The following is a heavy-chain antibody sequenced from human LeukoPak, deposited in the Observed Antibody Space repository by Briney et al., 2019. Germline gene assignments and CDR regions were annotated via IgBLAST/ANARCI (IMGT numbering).Heavy chain of an antibody. Sequence: GGSLRLSCAASGLIFSASNMNWVRQAPGKGLEWISYISSYSGATYYADSVKGRFTISRDDAKNSLYLQMNSLRDEDTAVYYCARVRSGSYFDYWGQGTLVTVSS. V-gene: IGHV3-48*02. CDR1: GLIFSASN. CDR3: ARVRSGSYFDY. J-gene: IGHJ4*02. CDR2: ISSYSGAT. D-gene: IGHD3-10*01.